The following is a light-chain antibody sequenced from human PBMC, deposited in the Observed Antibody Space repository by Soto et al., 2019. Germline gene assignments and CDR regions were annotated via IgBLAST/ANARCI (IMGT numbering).Light chain of an antibody. CDR2: DAS. CDR3: QQRGNWPPGGWYT. CDR1: QSVSSY. J-gene: IGKJ2*01. V-gene: IGKV3-11*01. Sequence: EIVLTQSPATLSLSPGERATLSCRASQSVSSYLAWYQQKPGQAPRLLIYDASNRATVIPARFSGSGSGTDFSLTISSLKPEDFAVYYWQQRGNWPPGGWYTGGQGTKLEIK.